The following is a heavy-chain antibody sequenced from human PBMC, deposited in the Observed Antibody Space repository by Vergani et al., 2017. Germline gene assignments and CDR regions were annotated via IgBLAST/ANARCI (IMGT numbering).Heavy chain of an antibody. CDR1: GYSISSGYY. Sequence: QVQLQESGPGLVKPSETLSLTCAVSGYSISSGYYWGWIRQPPGKGLEWIGSIYHSGSTYYNPSLKSRVTISVDTSKNQFSLKLSSVTAADTAVYYCARRVVLHAFDIWGQGTMVTVSS. V-gene: IGHV4-38-2*01. CDR2: IYHSGST. CDR3: ARRVVLHAFDI. J-gene: IGHJ3*02. D-gene: IGHD4/OR15-4a*01.